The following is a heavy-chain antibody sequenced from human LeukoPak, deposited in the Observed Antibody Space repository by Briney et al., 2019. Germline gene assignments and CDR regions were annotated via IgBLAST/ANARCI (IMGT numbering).Heavy chain of an antibody. D-gene: IGHD3-3*01. CDR1: GFIFSNFW. J-gene: IGHJ5*02. CDR3: ARDSRMNYYAS. CDR2: INEDGSAK. Sequence: PGGSLRLSCAASGFIFSNFWMTWVRQTPGKGLEWLANINEDGSAKNYVDSVKGRFTISRDNAVNSLYLQMNSLRAEDTAMYYCARDSRMNYYASWGRGTLVTVSS. V-gene: IGHV3-7*01.